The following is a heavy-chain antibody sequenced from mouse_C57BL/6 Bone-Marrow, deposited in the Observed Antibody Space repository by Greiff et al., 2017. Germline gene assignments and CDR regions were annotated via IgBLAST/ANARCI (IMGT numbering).Heavy chain of an antibody. V-gene: IGHV1-69*01. CDR1: GYTFTSYW. J-gene: IGHJ4*01. Sequence: QVQLKQPGAELVMPGASVKLSCTASGYTFTSYWMHWVKQRPGQGLEWIGEIDPSDSYTNYNQKFKGKSTLTVDKSSSTAYMQLSSLTSEDSAVYYCARDTTVVANYAMDYWGQGTSVTVSS. D-gene: IGHD1-1*01. CDR2: IDPSDSYT. CDR3: ARDTTVVANYAMDY.